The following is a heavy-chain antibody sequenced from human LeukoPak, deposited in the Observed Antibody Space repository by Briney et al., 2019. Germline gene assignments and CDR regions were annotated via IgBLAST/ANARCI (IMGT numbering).Heavy chain of an antibody. CDR1: GYTFTSYG. V-gene: IGHV1-18*01. CDR2: ISAYNGNT. CDR3: ARVVAAGTPYYYYYYGMDV. Sequence: ASVKVSCKASGYTFTSYGISWVRQAPGQGLEWMGWISAYNGNTNYAQKLQGRVTMTTDTSTSTAYMELRSLRSDDTAVYYCARVVAAGTPYYYYYYGMDVWGQGTTVTVSS. J-gene: IGHJ6*02. D-gene: IGHD6-13*01.